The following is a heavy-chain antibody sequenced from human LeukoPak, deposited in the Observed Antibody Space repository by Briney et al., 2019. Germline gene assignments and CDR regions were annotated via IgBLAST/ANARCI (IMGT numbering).Heavy chain of an antibody. D-gene: IGHD5-24*01. CDR3: ARTRAGSFDY. CDR2: ISNTGNT. Sequence: SETLSLTCTVSGGAISTCCWNWIRQPAGKGLEWIGHISNTGNTNYNPSLKPRVTMSVDTSKNQFSLKMSSVTAADTAVYYCARTRAGSFDYWGQGTLVTVSS. V-gene: IGHV4-4*07. J-gene: IGHJ4*02. CDR1: GGAISTCC.